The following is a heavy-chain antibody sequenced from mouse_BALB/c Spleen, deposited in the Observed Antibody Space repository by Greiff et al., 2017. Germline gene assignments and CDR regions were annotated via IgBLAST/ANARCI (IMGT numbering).Heavy chain of an antibody. CDR2: ISTYYGDA. V-gene: IGHV1S137*01. CDR1: GYTFTDYA. CDR3: ARYRYDAMDY. Sequence: VQLQQSGAELVRPGVSVKISCKGSGYTFTDYAMHWVKQSHAKSLEWIGVISTYYGDASYNQKFKGKATMTVDKSSSTAYMELARLTSEDSAIYYCARYRYDAMDYWGQGTSVTVSS. J-gene: IGHJ4*01. D-gene: IGHD2-14*01.